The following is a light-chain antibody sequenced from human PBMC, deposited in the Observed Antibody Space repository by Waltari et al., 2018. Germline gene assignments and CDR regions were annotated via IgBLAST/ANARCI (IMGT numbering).Light chain of an antibody. CDR1: HTIITY. V-gene: IGKV1-39*01. CDR2: GAS. J-gene: IGKJ4*01. CDR3: QQTLSNPFVT. Sequence: IHITHSPSSLSSSFLYIFTITFLSIHTIITYLNCYQQRPVKAPKLLIYGASSLESGVPSRFSGSGSGTDFTLTISSLQREDFATYYCQQTLSNPFVTFGGGTKVEI.